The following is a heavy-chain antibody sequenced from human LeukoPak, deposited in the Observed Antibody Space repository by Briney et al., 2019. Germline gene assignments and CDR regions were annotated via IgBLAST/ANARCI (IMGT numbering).Heavy chain of an antibody. J-gene: IGHJ4*02. CDR1: GFTFSAYA. CDR2: ISGSGGST. CDR3: AKRVGSYHFDS. V-gene: IGHV3-23*01. D-gene: IGHD3-16*02. Sequence: PGGSLRLSCAASGFTFSAYAMSWVRQAPGKGLEWLSYISGSGGSTYYADSVKGRFTISRDNSKNTLYLQMNSLRVEDTALYYCAKRVGSYHFDSWGQGTLVTVSS.